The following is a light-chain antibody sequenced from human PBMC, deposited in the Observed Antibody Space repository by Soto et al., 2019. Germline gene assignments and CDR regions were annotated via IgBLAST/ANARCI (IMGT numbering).Light chain of an antibody. Sequence: DIQMTQSPFSLSASVGDRVTITCRASQTIGTYLHWYQQQTGKATRLLIYAASTLQKGVPSRFVGIGCGTDFTLTSIRLQTEHFGTYDCRQGVAYPTTFGHGT. V-gene: IGKV1-39*01. CDR3: RQGVAYPTT. CDR1: QTIGTY. J-gene: IGKJ2*01. CDR2: AAS.